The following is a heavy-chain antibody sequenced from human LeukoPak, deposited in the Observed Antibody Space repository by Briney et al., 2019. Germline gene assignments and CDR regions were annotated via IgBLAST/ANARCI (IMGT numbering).Heavy chain of an antibody. D-gene: IGHD2-15*01. J-gene: IGHJ4*02. V-gene: IGHV4-59*08. CDR2: IYYSGST. CDR3: AGHYCIDGRCYYFDY. Sequence: SETLSLTCSVSGGSISSYYWSWIRQPPGKGLEWIGYIYYSGSTNYNPSLNSRVTISVDTSRNQFSLKLSSVTVADTAVYHCAGHYCIDGRCYYFDYWGQGALVTVSS. CDR1: GGSISSYY.